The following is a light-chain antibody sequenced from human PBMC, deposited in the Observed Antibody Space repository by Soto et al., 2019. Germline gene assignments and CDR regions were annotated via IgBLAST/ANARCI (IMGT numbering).Light chain of an antibody. V-gene: IGKV3-15*01. CDR3: QQYDLWPLT. CDR1: QSVNSN. J-gene: IGKJ4*01. Sequence: EIVMTQSPATLSVSPGARATLSCRPDQSVNSNLAWYQQKPGQAPRLLIYDSSTRATGIPARFSGSRSGTLFTLTITSLQSEDFAIYYCQQYDLWPLTFGGRTKVEIK. CDR2: DSS.